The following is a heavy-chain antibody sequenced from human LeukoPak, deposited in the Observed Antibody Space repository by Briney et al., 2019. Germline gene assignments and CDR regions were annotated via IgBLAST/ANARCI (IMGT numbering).Heavy chain of an antibody. CDR2: IYPGDSDT. V-gene: IGHV5-51*01. CDR3: ARLCSSTSCYPPDH. CDR1: GYRFTSYW. D-gene: IGHD2-2*01. J-gene: IGHJ5*02. Sequence: GESLKISCKGSGYRFTSYWIGWVRQMPGKGLEWMGIIYPGDSDTRYSPSFQGQVTISADKSISTANLQWSSLKASDNAMYYCARLCSSTSCYPPDHWGQGTLVTVSS.